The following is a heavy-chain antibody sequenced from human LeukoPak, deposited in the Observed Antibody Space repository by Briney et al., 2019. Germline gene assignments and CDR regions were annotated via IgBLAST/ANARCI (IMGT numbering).Heavy chain of an antibody. CDR1: GFTFSNYS. D-gene: IGHD2/OR15-2a*01. J-gene: IGHJ4*02. Sequence: GGSLRLSCAASGFTFSNYSMNWVRQAPGKGLEWVSYISSSSSTIYYADSVKGRFTISRDNAKNSLYLQMNSLRAEDTAVYYCARRLYEGYFDYWGQGTLVTVSS. CDR3: ARRLYEGYFDY. CDR2: ISSSSSTI. V-gene: IGHV3-48*01.